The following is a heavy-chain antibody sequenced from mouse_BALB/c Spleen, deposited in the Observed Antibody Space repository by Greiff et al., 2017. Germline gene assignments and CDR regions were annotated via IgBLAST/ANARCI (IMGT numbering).Heavy chain of an antibody. CDR3: AREGIKGYAMDY. Sequence: EVHLVESGGGLVKPGGSLKLSCAASGFTFSSYAMSWVRQTPEKRLEWVATISSGGSYTYYPDSVKGRFTISRDNAKNTLYLQMSSLRSEDTAMYYCAREGIKGYAMDYWGQGTSVTVSS. CDR2: ISSGGSYT. D-gene: IGHD1-3*01. CDR1: GFTFSSYA. J-gene: IGHJ4*01. V-gene: IGHV5-9-3*01.